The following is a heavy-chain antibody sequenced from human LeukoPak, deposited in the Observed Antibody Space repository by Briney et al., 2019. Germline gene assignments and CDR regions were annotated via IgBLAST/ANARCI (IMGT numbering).Heavy chain of an antibody. CDR1: GFTLSSYS. D-gene: IGHD4-17*01. Sequence: GGSLRLSCVASGFTLSSYSMNWVRQAPGKGLEWVSYISDTGSTIAYADSVKGRFTISRDNAKNSLYLQMNSLRAEDTAVYYCATTVTTTSPFDYWGQGTLVTVSS. J-gene: IGHJ4*02. CDR3: ATTVTTTSPFDY. CDR2: ISDTGSTI. V-gene: IGHV3-48*04.